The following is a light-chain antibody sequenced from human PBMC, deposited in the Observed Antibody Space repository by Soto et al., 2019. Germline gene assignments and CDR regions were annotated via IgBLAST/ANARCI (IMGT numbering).Light chain of an antibody. V-gene: IGLV3-1*01. Sequence: SYALTQPPSVSVSPGQTASITCSGDKLGDKYACWYQQKPGQSPVLVIYQDSKRPSGIPERFSGSNSGNTATLTISGTQAMDEADYYCQAWDSSTPLYVFGTGTKVTV. J-gene: IGLJ1*01. CDR1: KLGDKY. CDR2: QDS. CDR3: QAWDSSTPLYV.